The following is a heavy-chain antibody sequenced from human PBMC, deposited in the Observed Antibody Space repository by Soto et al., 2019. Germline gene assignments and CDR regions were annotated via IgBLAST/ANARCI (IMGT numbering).Heavy chain of an antibody. V-gene: IGHV3-23*01. Sequence: KGLEWVSAISGSGAGTYYADSVTGRFTISRNNSKNTLFLQMSSLTAADTAVYCSAKVFFFQAEDGIRDL. CDR2: ISGSGAGT. D-gene: IGHD2-21*01. CDR3: AKVFFFQAEDGIRDL. J-gene: IGHJ2*01.